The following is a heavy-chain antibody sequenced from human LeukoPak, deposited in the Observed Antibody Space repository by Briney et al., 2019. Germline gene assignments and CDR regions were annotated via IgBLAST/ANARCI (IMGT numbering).Heavy chain of an antibody. CDR1: GFTLSDYY. CDR2: ISSSGSTI. Sequence: GGSLRLSCAASGFTLSDYYMSWIRQAPGKGLEWVSYISSSGSTIHYADSVTGRFTISRDNAKNSLYLQMNSLRAEDTAVYYCARDQCRSSTSCYTLEYWGQGTLVTVSS. V-gene: IGHV3-11*04. D-gene: IGHD2-2*01. CDR3: ARDQCRSSTSCYTLEY. J-gene: IGHJ4*02.